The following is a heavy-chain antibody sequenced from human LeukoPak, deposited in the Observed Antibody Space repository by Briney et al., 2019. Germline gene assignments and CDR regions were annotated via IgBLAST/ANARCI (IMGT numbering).Heavy chain of an antibody. V-gene: IGHV3-23*01. CDR3: AKNCGGDCGDVYYYYYYGMDV. CDR1: GFTFSSYG. D-gene: IGHD2-21*02. CDR2: ISGSGATT. Sequence: GGSPRLSCAASGFTFSSYGMTWVRQAPGKGLEWVSGISGSGATTYYADSVMGRFTISRDNSKNTLYLQMNSLRVEDTAKYYCAKNCGGDCGDVYYYYYYGMDVWGQGTTVTVSS. J-gene: IGHJ6*02.